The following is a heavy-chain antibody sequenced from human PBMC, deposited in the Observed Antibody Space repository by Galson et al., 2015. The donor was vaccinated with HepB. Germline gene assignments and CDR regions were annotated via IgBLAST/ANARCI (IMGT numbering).Heavy chain of an antibody. CDR1: GYTFTSYA. Sequence: SVKVSCKASGYTFTSYAMHWVRQAPGQRLEWMGWINAGNGNTKYSQKFQGRVTITRDTSASTAYMELSSLRSEDAAVYYCARDGWRSSGWYRGGMDVRGQGTTVTVSS. CDR2: INAGNGNT. J-gene: IGHJ6*02. CDR3: ARDGWRSSGWYRGGMDV. D-gene: IGHD6-19*01. V-gene: IGHV1-3*01.